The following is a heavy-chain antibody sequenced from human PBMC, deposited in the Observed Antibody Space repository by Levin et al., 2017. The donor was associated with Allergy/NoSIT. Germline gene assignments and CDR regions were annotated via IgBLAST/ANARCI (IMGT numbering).Heavy chain of an antibody. CDR3: ASDPVHYNILTGYSFDTFDI. J-gene: IGHJ3*02. Sequence: SETLSLTCTVSGGSISSGDYYWSWIRQHPGKGLEWIGYIYYSGRTYYNPSLKSRVTISVDTSKNQFSLNLSSVTAADTAVYYCASDPVHYNILTGYSFDTFDIWGQGTMVTVSS. CDR1: GGSISSGDYY. CDR2: IYYSGRT. V-gene: IGHV4-31*03. D-gene: IGHD3-9*01.